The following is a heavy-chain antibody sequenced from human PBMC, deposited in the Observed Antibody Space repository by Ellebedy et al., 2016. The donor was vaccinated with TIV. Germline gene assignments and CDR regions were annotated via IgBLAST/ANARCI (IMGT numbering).Heavy chain of an antibody. CDR3: TRDLRLEWLFL. D-gene: IGHD3-3*01. V-gene: IGHV4-39*07. J-gene: IGHJ4*02. Sequence: MPSETLSLTCTVSGGSISSRSYYWGWIRQPPGKGLEWIGRVYYSVSTYYNPSLKSRVTISVDTSKNQFSLKLSSVTAADTDVYYCTRDLRLEWLFLWGQGTLVTVSS. CDR2: VYYSVST. CDR1: GGSISSRSYY.